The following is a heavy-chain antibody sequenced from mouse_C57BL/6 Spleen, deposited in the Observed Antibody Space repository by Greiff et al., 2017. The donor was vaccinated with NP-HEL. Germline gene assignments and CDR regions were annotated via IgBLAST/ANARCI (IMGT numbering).Heavy chain of an antibody. CDR1: GFTFTDYY. CDR2: IRNKANGYTT. Sequence: EVQLVESGGGLVQPGGSLSLSCAASGFTFTDYYMSWVRQPPGKALEWLGFIRNKANGYTTEYSASVKGRFTISRDNSQSILYLQMKALRAEDSATYYWARTRYGDYFDYWGQGTTLTVSA. D-gene: IGHD1-1*02. J-gene: IGHJ2*01. CDR3: ARTRYGDYFDY. V-gene: IGHV7-3*01.